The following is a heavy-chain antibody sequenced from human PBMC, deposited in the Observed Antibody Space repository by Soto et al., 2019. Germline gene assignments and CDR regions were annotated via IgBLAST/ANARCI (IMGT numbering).Heavy chain of an antibody. CDR2: IYYSGST. D-gene: IGHD3-10*01. J-gene: IGHJ6*02. Sequence: PSEALSLTCTVSGGSISSGGYYWSWIRQHPGKGLEWIGYIYYSGSTYYNPSLKSRVTISVDTSKNQFSLKLSSVTAADTAVYYCARMLLWFGESYYYGMDVWGQGTTVTVSS. CDR3: ARMLLWFGESYYYGMDV. CDR1: GGSISSGGYY. V-gene: IGHV4-31*03.